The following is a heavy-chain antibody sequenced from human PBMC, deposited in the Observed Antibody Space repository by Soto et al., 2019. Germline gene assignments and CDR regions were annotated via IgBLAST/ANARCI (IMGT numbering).Heavy chain of an antibody. Sequence: PSETLSLTCTVSGDSISTNYWSWIRQPPGKGLEWIGYISSSGYTNYNASLKSRITISIDTSKNQFSLKLTSVTAADTAVYYCASLHGARFDPWGQGTLVTVSS. CDR3: ASLHGARFDP. CDR1: GDSISTNY. J-gene: IGHJ5*02. D-gene: IGHD4-17*01. CDR2: ISSSGYT. V-gene: IGHV4-4*08.